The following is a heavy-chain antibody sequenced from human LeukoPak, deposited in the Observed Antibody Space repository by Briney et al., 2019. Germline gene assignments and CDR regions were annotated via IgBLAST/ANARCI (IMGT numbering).Heavy chain of an antibody. Sequence: GASVKVSCKASGYTFTSYGINWVRQAPGQGLEWMGWISDNNGNTNYVQKLQGRVTMTTDTSTSTAYMELRSLRSDDTAVYYCARGLSSGWSSFDYWGQGTLVTVSS. CDR3: ARGLSSGWSSFDY. CDR2: ISDNNGNT. J-gene: IGHJ4*02. D-gene: IGHD6-19*01. CDR1: GYTFTSYG. V-gene: IGHV1-18*01.